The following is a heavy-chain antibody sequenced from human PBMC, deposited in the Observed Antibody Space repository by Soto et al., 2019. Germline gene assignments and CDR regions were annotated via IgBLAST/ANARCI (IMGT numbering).Heavy chain of an antibody. Sequence: GGSLRLSCAASGFTFSSYWMSWVRQAPGKGLEWVANIKQDGSEKYYVDSVKGRFTISRDNAKNSLYLQMNSLRAEDTAVYYCAREVGGVIAPNSRFDPWGQGTLVTVSS. J-gene: IGHJ5*02. CDR2: IKQDGSEK. D-gene: IGHD3-16*02. CDR1: GFTFSSYW. CDR3: AREVGGVIAPNSRFDP. V-gene: IGHV3-7*01.